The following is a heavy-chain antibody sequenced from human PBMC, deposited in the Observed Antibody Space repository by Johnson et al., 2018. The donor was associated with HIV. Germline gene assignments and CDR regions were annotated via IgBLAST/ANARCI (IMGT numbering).Heavy chain of an antibody. Sequence: VQLVESGGGLVQPGGSLRLSCAASGFTFSSYWMHWVRQAPGKGLVWVSRIATDGSSTSYADSVKGRFTISRDNAKNTLYLQMNSLRAEDTAVYYCARAAYYYDTSGYYGAFDIWGQGTMVTVSS. D-gene: IGHD3-22*01. CDR1: GFTFSSYW. CDR3: ARAAYYYDTSGYYGAFDI. CDR2: IATDGSST. V-gene: IGHV3-74*01. J-gene: IGHJ3*02.